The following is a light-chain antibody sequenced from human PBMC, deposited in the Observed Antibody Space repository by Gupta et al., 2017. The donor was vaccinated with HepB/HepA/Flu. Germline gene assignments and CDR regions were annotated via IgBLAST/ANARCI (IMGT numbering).Light chain of an antibody. CDR2: DNN. CDR3: DTWDRSRSVVF. CDR1: NSNIGNNY. V-gene: IGLV1-51*01. Sequence: QSVLTQPPSVSAPPGQKVTISCSASNSNIGNNYVSWYQQLPGTAPKLLIYDNNRRPSGIPDRFSGSKSGTSATLIITGLQTGDEADYYCDTWDRSRSVVFFGGGTKVTVL. J-gene: IGLJ2*01.